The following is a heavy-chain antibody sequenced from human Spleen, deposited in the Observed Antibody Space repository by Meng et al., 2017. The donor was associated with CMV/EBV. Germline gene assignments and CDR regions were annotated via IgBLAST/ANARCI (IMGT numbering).Heavy chain of an antibody. D-gene: IGHD2-21*01. J-gene: IGHJ3*02. Sequence: GGSLRLSCAVSGFNVSDNYMSWVRQAPGKGLEWVSLIYSGGSTYYTDSVKGRFTISRDNSKNTLYLQMNSLRAEDTAVYYCARETVAYCGGDCLDAFDIWGQGTMVTVSS. V-gene: IGHV3-66*02. CDR2: IYSGGST. CDR3: ARETVAYCGGDCLDAFDI. CDR1: GFNVSDNY.